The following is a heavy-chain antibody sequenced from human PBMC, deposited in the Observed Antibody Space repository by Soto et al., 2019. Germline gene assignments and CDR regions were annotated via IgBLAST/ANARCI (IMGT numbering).Heavy chain of an antibody. CDR2: ISYDGSNK. D-gene: IGHD2-15*01. V-gene: IGHV3-30*18. Sequence: QVQLVESGGGVVQPGRSLRLSCAASGFTFSSYGMHWVRQAPGKGLEWVAVISYDGSNKYYADSVKGRFTISRDNSKNTLYLQMNSMRAEDTAVYYCANDYPHEPYCSGGSCYPNYYFDYWGQGTLVTVSS. CDR1: GFTFSSYG. CDR3: ANDYPHEPYCSGGSCYPNYYFDY. J-gene: IGHJ4*02.